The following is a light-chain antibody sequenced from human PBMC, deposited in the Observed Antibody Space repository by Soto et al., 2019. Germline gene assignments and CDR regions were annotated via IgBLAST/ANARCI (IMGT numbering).Light chain of an antibody. Sequence: QSVLTQPPSVSGTPGLRVTISCSGGSSNIGRDTVNWYQQLPGTAPKLLMFNDDQRPSGVPDRFSGYRSGTSASLAISGLQSDDEADYFCSTWDDSLNGWVFGGGTKLTVL. CDR1: SSNIGRDT. CDR3: STWDDSLNGWV. J-gene: IGLJ3*02. CDR2: NDD. V-gene: IGLV1-44*01.